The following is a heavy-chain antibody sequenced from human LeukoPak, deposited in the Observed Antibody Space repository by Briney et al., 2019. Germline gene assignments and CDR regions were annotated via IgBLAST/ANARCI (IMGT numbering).Heavy chain of an antibody. Sequence: PGGSLRLSCAASGFTVSGNYMSWVRQAPGRGLQWVSVIYSGGGTYYADSVKGRFTISRDNSKNTLYLQMNGLRAEDTAVYYCARDYDHYFDYWGQGTLVTVSS. V-gene: IGHV3-53*01. CDR1: GFTVSGNY. D-gene: IGHD3-16*01. J-gene: IGHJ4*02. CDR2: IYSGGGT. CDR3: ARDYDHYFDY.